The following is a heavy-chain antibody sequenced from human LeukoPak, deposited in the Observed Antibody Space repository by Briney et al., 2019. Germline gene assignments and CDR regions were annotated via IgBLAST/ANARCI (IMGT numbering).Heavy chain of an antibody. CDR2: IFYSGST. J-gene: IGHJ4*02. CDR1: GGSISTSNYY. V-gene: IGHV4-39*07. Sequence: PSETLSLTCTVSGGSISTSNYYWGWIRQPPGKGLEWIGNIFYSGSTYYSPSLKSRVTISVDTSKNQFSLKLSSVTAADTAVYYCAKGYCRGNSCYDDRGAFDYWGQGTLVTVSS. D-gene: IGHD2-2*01. CDR3: AKGYCRGNSCYDDRGAFDY.